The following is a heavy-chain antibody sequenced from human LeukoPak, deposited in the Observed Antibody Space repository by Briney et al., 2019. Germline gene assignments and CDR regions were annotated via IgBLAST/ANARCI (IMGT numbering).Heavy chain of an antibody. CDR1: GFTFSSYW. CDR2: IKQDGGEK. J-gene: IGHJ2*01. Sequence: GGSLRLSCAASGFTFSSYWMSWVRQAPGKGLEWVANIKQDGGEKYYVDSVKGRFTISRDNAKNSLYLQMNSLRAEDTAVYYCARAAYSSTWYSRYFDLWGRGTLVTVSS. V-gene: IGHV3-7*01. D-gene: IGHD6-13*01. CDR3: ARAAYSSTWYSRYFDL.